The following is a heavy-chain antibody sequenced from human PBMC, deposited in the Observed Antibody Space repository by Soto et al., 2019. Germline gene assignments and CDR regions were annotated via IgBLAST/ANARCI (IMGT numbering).Heavy chain of an antibody. D-gene: IGHD4-17*01. CDR1: ELTFVNHA. J-gene: IGHJ4*01. CDR2: IDDRGAIT. Sequence: GLFQRLPSGAAELTFVNHAIHWVSQAQGEGLEWVSTIDDRGAITYHADSVQGRFTISRDNSKNTLSLQMNSLRAEDTAIYFCAKAMTSMTKNMIFDSWGHGTLVTVSS. CDR3: AKAMTSMTKNMIFDS. V-gene: IGHV3-23*01.